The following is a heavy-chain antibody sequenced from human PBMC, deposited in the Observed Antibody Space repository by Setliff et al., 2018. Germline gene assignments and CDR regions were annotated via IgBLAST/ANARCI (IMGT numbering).Heavy chain of an antibody. CDR1: GGSISSGSNY. CDR3: ARSLGSGSYYNSRPFYSDY. Sequence: LSLTCTVSGGSISSGSNYWSWIRQPAGRGLEWIGHIDPSGNTNYHPSLKSRVTISGDTSKNQFSLKLTSVTAADTAVCFCARSLGSGSYYNSRPFYSDYWGQGTLVTVSS. J-gene: IGHJ4*02. V-gene: IGHV4-61*09. CDR2: IDPSGNT. D-gene: IGHD3-10*01.